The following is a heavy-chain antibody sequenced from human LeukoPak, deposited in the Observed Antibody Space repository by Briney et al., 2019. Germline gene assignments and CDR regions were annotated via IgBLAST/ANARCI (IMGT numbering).Heavy chain of an antibody. CDR2: ISAYNGNT. CDR3: AKDRAPWIYCSGGSCYDAFDM. J-gene: IGHJ3*02. Sequence: ASVKVSCKVSGYTLTELSMHWVRQAPGKGLEWMGWISAYNGNTNYAQKLQGRVTMTTDTSTSTAYMELRSLRSDDTAVYYCAKDRAPWIYCSGGSCYDAFDMWGQGTMVTVSS. D-gene: IGHD2-15*01. V-gene: IGHV1-18*01. CDR1: GYTLTELS.